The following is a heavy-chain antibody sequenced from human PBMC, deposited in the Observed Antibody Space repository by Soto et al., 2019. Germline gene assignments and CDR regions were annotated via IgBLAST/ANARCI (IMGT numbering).Heavy chain of an antibody. CDR1: GFTFSGSA. D-gene: IGHD4-17*01. CDR2: IRSKSNSYAT. J-gene: IGHJ4*02. Sequence: EVQLVESGGGLVQPGGSLKLSCAVSGFTFSGSAMHWVRQASGKGLEWVGRIRSKSNSYATAYAASVKGRFTISRDDSKNTSYLQMHSLKPEDTAVYYCTRGYGDYVRDYWGQGTLVTVSS. V-gene: IGHV3-73*01. CDR3: TRGYGDYVRDY.